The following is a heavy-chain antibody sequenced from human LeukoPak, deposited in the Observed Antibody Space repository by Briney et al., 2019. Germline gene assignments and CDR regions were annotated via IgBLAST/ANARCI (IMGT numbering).Heavy chain of an antibody. CDR2: IYSSGST. J-gene: IGHJ4*02. Sequence: SETLSLTCTVSGGSISSYYWSWIRQPPGKGLEWIGYIYSSGSTNYNPSLKSRVTISVGTSKNQFSLKLSSVTAADTAVYYCARQYCSSTRCYQYFDYWGQGTLVTVSS. CDR1: GGSISSYY. D-gene: IGHD2-2*01. V-gene: IGHV4-4*09. CDR3: ARQYCSSTRCYQYFDY.